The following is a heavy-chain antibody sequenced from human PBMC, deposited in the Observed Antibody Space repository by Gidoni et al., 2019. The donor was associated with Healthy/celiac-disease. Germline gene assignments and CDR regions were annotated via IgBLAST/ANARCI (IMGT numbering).Heavy chain of an antibody. CDR2: IYYSGST. CDR1: GGSISSYY. J-gene: IGHJ6*02. CDR3: AREAGAGYGMDV. Sequence: QVQLQESGPGLVKPSETLSLTCTVSGGSISSYYWSWIRQPPGKGLEWIGYIYYSGSTNYNPSLKSRVTISVDTSKNQFSLKLSSVTAADTTVYYCAREAGAGYGMDVWGQGTTVTVSS. D-gene: IGHD1-1*01. V-gene: IGHV4-59*01.